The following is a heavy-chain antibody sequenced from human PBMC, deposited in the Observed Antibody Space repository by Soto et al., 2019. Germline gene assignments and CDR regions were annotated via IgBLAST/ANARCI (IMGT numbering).Heavy chain of an antibody. CDR2: TNEDGSAK. J-gene: IGHJ4*02. CDR3: ARDDGDY. CDR1: AFTFSGYW. V-gene: IGHV3-7*01. Sequence: PGGSLRLSCAASAFTFSGYWMKWVRQAPGQGLEWVATTNEDGSAKYYVDSVKGRFTISRDNAKNSLSLQMNSLRAEDTAVYYCARDDGDYWGQGILVTVSS.